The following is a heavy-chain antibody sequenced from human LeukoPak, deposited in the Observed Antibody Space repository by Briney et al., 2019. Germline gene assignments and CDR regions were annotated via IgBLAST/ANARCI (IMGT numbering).Heavy chain of an antibody. CDR3: ARLLGFPYYFDY. J-gene: IGHJ4*02. V-gene: IGHV4-39*01. CDR2: ISYSGST. CDR1: GGSISSSSYY. Sequence: PSETLSLTCTVSGGSISSSSYYWGWIRQPPGKGLEWIGTISYSGSTYYNPSLKSRVTISVDTSKNQFSLKLSSMTAADTAVYYCARLLGFPYYFDYWGQGTLVTVSS. D-gene: IGHD2-2*03.